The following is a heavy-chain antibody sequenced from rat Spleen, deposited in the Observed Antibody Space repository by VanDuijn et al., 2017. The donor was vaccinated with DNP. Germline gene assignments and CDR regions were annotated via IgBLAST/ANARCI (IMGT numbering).Heavy chain of an antibody. D-gene: IGHD4-3*01. CDR2: ISYDGSRT. Sequence: EVQLVASGGGLVQPGRSLKLSCEDSGFTFSHYYMAWVRQAPKKGLEWVETISYDGSRTYDRDSVTGRFTISRDNAKSTLYLQMDSLRSEDTATYYCARRGGYWGQGVMVTGSS. CDR1: GFTFSHYY. CDR3: ARRGGY. J-gene: IGHJ2*01. V-gene: IGHV5-7*01.